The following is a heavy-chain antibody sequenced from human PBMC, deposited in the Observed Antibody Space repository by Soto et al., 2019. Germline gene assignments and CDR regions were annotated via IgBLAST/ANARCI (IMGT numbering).Heavy chain of an antibody. CDR1: GFTFGDYA. D-gene: IGHD6-13*01. CDR3: ARYTYTSRYSYYGMDV. V-gene: IGHV3-49*03. J-gene: IGHJ6*02. Sequence: GGSLRLSCTTSGFTFGDYAMSWFRQAPGKGLEWVGVVRSKAFGGTTDYAASVKGRFDISRDDSKSIAYLQMNSVTTEDTAVYFCARYTYTSRYSYYGMDVWGHGTTVTVSS. CDR2: VRSKAFGGTT.